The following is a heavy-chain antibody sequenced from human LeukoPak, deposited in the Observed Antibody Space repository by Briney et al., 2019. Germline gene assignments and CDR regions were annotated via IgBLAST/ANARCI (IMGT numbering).Heavy chain of an antibody. D-gene: IGHD5-24*01. CDR3: ARGRGMATITVDY. CDR1: GFTVSSNY. Sequence: GSLRLSCAASGFTVSSNYMSWVRQPPGKGLEWIGEINHSGSTNYNPSLKSRVTISVDTSKNQFSLKLSSVTAADTAVYYCARGRGMATITVDYWGQGTLVTVSS. CDR2: INHSGST. V-gene: IGHV4-34*01. J-gene: IGHJ4*02.